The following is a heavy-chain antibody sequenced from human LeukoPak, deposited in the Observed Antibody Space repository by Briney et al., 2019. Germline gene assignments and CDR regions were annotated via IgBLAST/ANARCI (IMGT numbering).Heavy chain of an antibody. CDR3: AKDGDITMVRGVTKKSYFDY. J-gene: IGHJ4*02. Sequence: GGSLRLSCAASGFTFSSYAMSWVRQAPGKGLEWVSAISGSGGSTYYADSVKGRFTISRDNSKNTLYLQMNGLRAEDTAVYYCAKDGDITMVRGVTKKSYFDYWGQGTLVTVSA. CDR2: ISGSGGST. V-gene: IGHV3-23*01. CDR1: GFTFSSYA. D-gene: IGHD3-10*01.